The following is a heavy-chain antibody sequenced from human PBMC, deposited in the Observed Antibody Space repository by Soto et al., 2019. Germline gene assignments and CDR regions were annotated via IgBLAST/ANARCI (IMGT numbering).Heavy chain of an antibody. D-gene: IGHD3-22*01. CDR3: ARGGLTMIVVVPNWFDP. Sequence: SVKVSCKASGGTFSSYAISWVRQAPGQGLEWMGGIIPIFGTANYAQKFQGRVTITADESTSTAYMELSSLRSEDTAVYYCARGGLTMIVVVPNWFDPWGQGTLVTVSS. CDR2: IIPIFGTA. J-gene: IGHJ5*02. V-gene: IGHV1-69*13. CDR1: GGTFSSYA.